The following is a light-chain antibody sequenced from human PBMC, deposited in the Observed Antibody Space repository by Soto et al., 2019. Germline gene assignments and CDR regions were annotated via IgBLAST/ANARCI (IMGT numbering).Light chain of an antibody. CDR2: GAS. V-gene: IGKV1-39*01. CDR3: QQKYRLPRT. J-gene: IGKJ1*01. Sequence: QMTQSPSSLSASVGDRVTITCRASQSISTYLNWYQHKPGKAPKVLINGASRLHTGVPSRFSGSGSGTDFTLTISSPHPEDFATYFCQQKYRLPRTFGQGNKVEIK. CDR1: QSISTY.